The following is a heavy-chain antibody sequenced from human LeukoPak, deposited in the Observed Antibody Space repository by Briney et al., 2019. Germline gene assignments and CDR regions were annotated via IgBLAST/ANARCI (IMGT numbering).Heavy chain of an antibody. CDR3: ARDEETYCSGGSCSPPYYFDY. D-gene: IGHD2-15*01. V-gene: IGHV1-2*02. J-gene: IGHJ4*02. CDR1: GYTFTGYY. CDR2: INPNSGGT. Sequence: ASVKVSCKASGYTFTGYYMHWVRQAPGQGLEWMGWINPNSGGTNYAQKFQGRVTMTRDTSISTAYMELNRLRSDDTAVYYCARDEETYCSGGSCSPPYYFDYWGQGTLVTVSS.